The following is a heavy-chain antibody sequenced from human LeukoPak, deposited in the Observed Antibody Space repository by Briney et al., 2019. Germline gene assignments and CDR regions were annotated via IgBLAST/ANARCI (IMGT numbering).Heavy chain of an antibody. CDR3: AKDLRGYSYEVQVYFDY. CDR1: GFTFSNAW. V-gene: IGHV3-15*01. Sequence: GGSLRLSCAASGFTFSNAWMSWVRQAPGKGLEWVGRIKSKTDGGTTDYAAPVKGRFTISRDDSKNTLYLQMNSLRAEDTAVYYCAKDLRGYSYEVQVYFDYWGQGTLVTVSS. D-gene: IGHD5-18*01. J-gene: IGHJ4*02. CDR2: IKSKTDGGTT.